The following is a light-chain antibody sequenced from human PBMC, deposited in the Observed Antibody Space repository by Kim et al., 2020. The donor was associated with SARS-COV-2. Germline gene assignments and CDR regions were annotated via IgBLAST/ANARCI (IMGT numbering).Light chain of an antibody. J-gene: IGKJ5*01. CDR1: PTVDSSK. Sequence: GDRATLSCRASPTVDSSKLGWYQQKRGQPPRLLIYGTSSRATAIPDRFSGSGSGTDFTLTISRLEPEDFAVYYCQQFGGGSPSITFGQGTRLEIK. CDR2: GTS. CDR3: QQFGGGSPSIT. V-gene: IGKV3-20*01.